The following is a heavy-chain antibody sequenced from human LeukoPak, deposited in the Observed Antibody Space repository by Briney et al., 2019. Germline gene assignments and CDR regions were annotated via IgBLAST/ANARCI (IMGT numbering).Heavy chain of an antibody. CDR2: ISYDGSNK. CDR1: GFTFSSYA. CDR3: ASLLRGYSYGGSDY. Sequence: RSGGSLRLSCAASGFTFSSYAMHWVRQAPGKGLEWVAVISYDGSNKYYADPVKGRFTISRDNSKNTLYLQMNSLRAEDTAVYYCASLLRGYSYGGSDYWGQGTLVTVSS. V-gene: IGHV3-30-3*01. D-gene: IGHD5-18*01. J-gene: IGHJ4*02.